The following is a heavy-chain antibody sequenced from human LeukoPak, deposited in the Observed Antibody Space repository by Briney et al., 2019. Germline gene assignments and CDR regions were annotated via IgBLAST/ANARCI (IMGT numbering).Heavy chain of an antibody. D-gene: IGHD1-26*01. Sequence: PGRSLRLSCAASGFTFSSYSMNWVRQAPGKGLEWVSSISSSSSYIYYADSVKGRFTISRDNAKNSLYLEMNGLRAEDTAVYYCARDEVGGSYAYWGQGTLVTVSS. J-gene: IGHJ4*02. V-gene: IGHV3-21*01. CDR1: GFTFSSYS. CDR3: ARDEVGGSYAY. CDR2: ISSSSSYI.